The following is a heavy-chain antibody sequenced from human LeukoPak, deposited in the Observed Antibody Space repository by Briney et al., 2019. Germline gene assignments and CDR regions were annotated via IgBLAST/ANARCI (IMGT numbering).Heavy chain of an antibody. CDR3: ARRVATLDY. V-gene: IGHV3-7*03. J-gene: IGHJ4*02. D-gene: IGHD5-12*01. CDR2: IKQDGSEK. CDR1: GFTFRNYG. Sequence: PGGSLRLSCAASGFTFRNYGMHWVRQAPGKGLEWVANIKQDGSEKYYVDSVKGRFTISRDNAKNSLYLQMNSLRAEDTAVYYCARRVATLDYWGQGTLVTVSS.